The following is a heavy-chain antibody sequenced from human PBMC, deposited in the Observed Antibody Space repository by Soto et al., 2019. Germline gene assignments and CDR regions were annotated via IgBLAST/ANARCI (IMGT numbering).Heavy chain of an antibody. D-gene: IGHD6-19*01. Sequence: QLQLQESGSGLVKPSQTLSLTCAVSGGSISSGGYSWSWIRQPPGKGLEWIGYIYHSGSTYYNPSLKSRVTISVDRSKNQFSLKLSSVTAADTAVYYCARKGSSIAVVGSGHNWCDPWGQGTLVTVSS. CDR3: ARKGSSIAVVGSGHNWCDP. CDR1: GGSISSGGYS. V-gene: IGHV4-30-2*01. CDR2: IYHSGST. J-gene: IGHJ5*02.